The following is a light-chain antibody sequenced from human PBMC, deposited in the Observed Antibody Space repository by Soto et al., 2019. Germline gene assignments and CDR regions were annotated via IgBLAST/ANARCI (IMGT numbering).Light chain of an antibody. Sequence: QSALTQPASVSGSPGQSITISCTGTSSDVGGYNYVSWYQHLPGKAPKLMIYDISNRPSGVSNRFSGSKSGNTASLTISGLQAEDEADYYCSSYTSRSTLVFGGGTKLTVL. V-gene: IGLV2-14*03. CDR3: SSYTSRSTLV. J-gene: IGLJ3*02. CDR1: SSDVGGYNY. CDR2: DIS.